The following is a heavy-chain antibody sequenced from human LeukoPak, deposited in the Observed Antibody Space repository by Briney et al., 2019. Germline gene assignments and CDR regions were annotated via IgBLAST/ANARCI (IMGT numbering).Heavy chain of an antibody. D-gene: IGHD3-9*01. V-gene: IGHV1-18*04. CDR1: GYTFTSYY. J-gene: IGHJ5*02. CDR3: ARDQRYFDWPPTYNWFDP. CDR2: ISAYNGNT. Sequence: ASVKVSCKASGYTFTSYYMHWVRQAPGQGLEWMGWISAYNGNTNYAQKLQGRVTMTTDTSTSTAYMELRSLRSDDTAVYYCARDQRYFDWPPTYNWFDPWGQGTLVTVSS.